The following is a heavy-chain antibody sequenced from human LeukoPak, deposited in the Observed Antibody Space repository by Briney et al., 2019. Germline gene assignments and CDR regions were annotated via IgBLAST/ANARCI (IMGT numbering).Heavy chain of an antibody. D-gene: IGHD3-16*02. CDR3: ARDKQQVVLRYWFFDL. V-gene: IGHV3-23*01. Sequence: GGSLRLSCEASGFTFSRYVMGWVRQAPGKGLEWVSGISGSGGSTYYADSVKGRFNISRDNSNNIVYLQMSSLGAEDTAIYYCARDKQQVVLRYWFFDLWGRGTLVAVSS. J-gene: IGHJ2*01. CDR1: GFTFSRYV. CDR2: ISGSGGST.